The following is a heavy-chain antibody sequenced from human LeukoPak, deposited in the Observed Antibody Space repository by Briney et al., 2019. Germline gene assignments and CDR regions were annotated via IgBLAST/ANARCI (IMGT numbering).Heavy chain of an antibody. CDR1: GGSFSGYY. Sequence: SEPLSLTCAVYGGSFSGYYWSWIRQPPGKGLEWIGEINHSGSTNYNPSLKSRVTISVDTSKNQFSLKLSSVTAADTAVYYCASPSPKDSSGYWRVFDYWGQGTLVTVSS. J-gene: IGHJ4*02. D-gene: IGHD3-22*01. CDR3: ASPSPKDSSGYWRVFDY. V-gene: IGHV4-34*01. CDR2: INHSGST.